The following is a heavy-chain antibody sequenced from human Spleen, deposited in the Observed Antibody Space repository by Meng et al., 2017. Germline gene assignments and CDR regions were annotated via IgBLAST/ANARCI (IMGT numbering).Heavy chain of an antibody. Sequence: ASVKVPCKPSGYNFPDYWLHWVRRAPGQGLEWMGRINPKSGDTHYAQKFQARVTMTGDTSISTAYMELSGLRSDDTAMYYCARDEDISAAGKLFGDYWGQGTLVTVSS. V-gene: IGHV1-2*06. D-gene: IGHD6-25*01. CDR1: GYNFPDYW. CDR2: INPKSGDT. J-gene: IGHJ4*02. CDR3: ARDEDISAAGKLFGDY.